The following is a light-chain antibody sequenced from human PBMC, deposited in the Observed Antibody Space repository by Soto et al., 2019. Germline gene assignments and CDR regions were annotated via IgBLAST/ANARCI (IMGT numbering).Light chain of an antibody. CDR1: QSVSSN. CDR3: QQYNNWGGT. J-gene: IGKJ1*01. CDR2: GAS. Sequence: EIVMTQSPATLSVSPGERATLSCRASQSVSSNLAWYQQKPGQAPRLLIYGASTRATGIPARFSGSGSGTEFTLTISSLQSEDFAVYYCQQYNNWGGTFGQGTKV. V-gene: IGKV3-15*01.